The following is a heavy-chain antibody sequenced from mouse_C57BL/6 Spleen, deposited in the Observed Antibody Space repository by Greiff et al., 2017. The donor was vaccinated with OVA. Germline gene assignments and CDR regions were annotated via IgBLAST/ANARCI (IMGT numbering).Heavy chain of an antibody. CDR3: ARPDEGYFDV. CDR1: GYTFTSYW. CDR2: IYPGSGST. J-gene: IGHJ1*03. Sequence: QVHVKQPGAELVKPGASVKMSCKASGYTFTSYWITWVKQRPGQGLEWIGDIYPGSGSTNYNEKFKSKATLTVDTSSSTAYMQLSSLTSEDSAVYYCARPDEGYFDVWGTGTTVTVSS. V-gene: IGHV1-55*01.